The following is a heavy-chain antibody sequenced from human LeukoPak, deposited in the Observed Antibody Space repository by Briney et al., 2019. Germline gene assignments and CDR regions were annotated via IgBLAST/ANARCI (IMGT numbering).Heavy chain of an antibody. CDR2: ISGSGGST. Sequence: GGSLRLSCAASGFTFSSYAMSWVRQAPGKGLEWVSAISGSGGSTYYADSVKGRFTIPRDNSKNTLYLQMNSLRAEDTAVYYCAKDREGSYGPYYFDYWGQGTLVTVSS. D-gene: IGHD5-18*01. CDR3: AKDREGSYGPYYFDY. J-gene: IGHJ4*02. V-gene: IGHV3-23*01. CDR1: GFTFSSYA.